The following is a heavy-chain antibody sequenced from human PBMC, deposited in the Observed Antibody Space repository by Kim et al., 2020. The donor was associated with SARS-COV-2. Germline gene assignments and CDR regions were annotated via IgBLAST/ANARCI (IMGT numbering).Heavy chain of an antibody. CDR2: GST. J-gene: IGHJ4*02. V-gene: IGHV3-66*01. CDR3: ARDFSGGDY. D-gene: IGHD6-19*01. Sequence: GSTYYADSVKGRFTISRDNSKNTLYLQMNSLRAEDTAVYYCARDFSGGDYWGQGTLVTVSS.